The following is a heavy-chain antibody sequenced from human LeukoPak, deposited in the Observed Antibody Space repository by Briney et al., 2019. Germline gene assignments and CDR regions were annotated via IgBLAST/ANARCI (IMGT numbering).Heavy chain of an antibody. Sequence: VGSPWLSSAPSGFTFSSFSMRSVCPAPREGLGCGSSISISSGYLYYADSVKGRFTTSRDNAKNSLYLQRNSLRADGTAVYYCAVSGYSSSWYGGGGDSWGQGNLVTVSS. D-gene: IGHD6-13*01. V-gene: IGHV3-21*01. CDR3: AVSGYSSSWYGGGGDS. CDR1: GFTFSSFS. J-gene: IGHJ4*02. CDR2: ISISSGYL.